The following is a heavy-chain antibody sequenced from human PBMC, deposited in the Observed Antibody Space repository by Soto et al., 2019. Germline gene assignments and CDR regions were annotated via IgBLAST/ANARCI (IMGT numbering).Heavy chain of an antibody. V-gene: IGHV3-23*02. CDR1: GFTFQNYA. J-gene: IGHJ4*02. D-gene: IGHD1-1*01. CDR3: AKETAVIGMTLVDS. CDR2: IRGGGIDT. Sequence: EVQLLESGGGLVQPWGSLILSCAVSGFTFQNYAMSWVRQVPGKGPEWGSGIRGGGIDTYYVDSVKGLFILSRDNSRMTLYLPMNSLTAEDTSIYYFAKETAVIGMTLVDSWGQGTLVTVSS.